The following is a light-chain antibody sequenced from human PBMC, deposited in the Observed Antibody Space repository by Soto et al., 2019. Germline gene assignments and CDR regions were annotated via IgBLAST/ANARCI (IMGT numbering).Light chain of an antibody. CDR2: DAS. Sequence: DIVLTQSPATLSSSPGERVTLSCRASQSVDNFLAWYQRKPGQPPRLLIYDASNRASGIPARFSGSGSGTDFTLTISSLEPEDLAIYFCQQRKKWPPITFGQGTRLEI. CDR3: QQRKKWPPIT. CDR1: QSVDNF. J-gene: IGKJ5*01. V-gene: IGKV3-11*01.